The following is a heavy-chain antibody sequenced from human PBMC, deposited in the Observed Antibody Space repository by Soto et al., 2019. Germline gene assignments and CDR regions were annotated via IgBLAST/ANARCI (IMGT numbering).Heavy chain of an antibody. V-gene: IGHV4-4*02. CDR1: DKSISKDIW. Sequence: SETLSLTCVVSDKSISKDIWWNWVRQPPGQGLEWIGEIFHSGSTNYNSSLMGRVTISVDKANNQFSLKLSSVTAADTAVYYCAHRPIVGAAIWGQGTLVTVSS. CDR2: IFHSGST. D-gene: IGHD1-26*01. J-gene: IGHJ4*02. CDR3: AHRPIVGAAI.